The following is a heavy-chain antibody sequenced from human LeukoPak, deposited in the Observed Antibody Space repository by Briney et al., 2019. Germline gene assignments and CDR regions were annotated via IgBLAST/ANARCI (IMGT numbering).Heavy chain of an antibody. CDR2: ISYDGSNK. Sequence: GGSLRLSCAASGFTFSSYGMHWVRQAPGKGLEWVAVISYDGSNKYYADSVKGRFTISRDNSKNTLCLQMNSLRAEDTAVYYCAKGSITGTRWGQGTLVTVSS. D-gene: IGHD1-20*01. J-gene: IGHJ4*02. CDR3: AKGSITGTR. CDR1: GFTFSSYG. V-gene: IGHV3-30*18.